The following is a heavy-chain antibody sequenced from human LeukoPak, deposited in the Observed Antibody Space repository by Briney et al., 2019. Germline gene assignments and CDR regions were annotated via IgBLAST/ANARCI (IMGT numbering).Heavy chain of an antibody. CDR2: MNSDGQTT. D-gene: IGHD3-10*01. J-gene: IGHJ6*02. V-gene: IGHV3-74*01. Sequence: GGALRLSCAASGFTLSNYLMYWVRQAPGKGPVWVSRMNSDGQTTSYADSVKGRFTISRDNAKSTLYLQLNSLRAEDTAVYYCARRADVTLVRGVAYGMDVWGQGTTVTVSS. CDR1: GFTLSNYL. CDR3: ARRADVTLVRGVAYGMDV.